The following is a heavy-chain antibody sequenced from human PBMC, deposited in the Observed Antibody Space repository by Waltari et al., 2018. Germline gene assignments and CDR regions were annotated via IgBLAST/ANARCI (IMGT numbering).Heavy chain of an antibody. CDR2: ISSKSTYI. J-gene: IGHJ6*02. D-gene: IGHD3-16*01. Sequence: EVQLVESGGGLVKPGGSLRLSCSASGFTFKKRTMTWVRQAPGKGLEWVASISSKSTYIFYADSVKGRFTISRDNADNSLTLQMNSLEAADTALYYCASRVSSPGGLDVWGQGTTVTVSS. V-gene: IGHV3-21*02. CDR1: GFTFKKRT. CDR3: ASRVSSPGGLDV.